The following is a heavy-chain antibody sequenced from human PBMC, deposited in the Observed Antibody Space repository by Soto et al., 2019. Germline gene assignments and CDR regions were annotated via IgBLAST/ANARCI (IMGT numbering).Heavy chain of an antibody. J-gene: IGHJ2*01. V-gene: IGHV2-26*01. CDR1: GFSLRNTRMG. CDR2: IFSNDAK. D-gene: IGHD4-17*01. Sequence: QVTLKESGPVLVKPTETPTLTRTVSGFSLRNTRMGVSWIRQSPGKALEWLAHIFSNDAKSYSPSLKSRLAISRDTSKSQVVLTMTNVAPVDTATYYCARSLYVDYVHWYFDLWGRGTLVTVSS. CDR3: ARSLYVDYVHWYFDL.